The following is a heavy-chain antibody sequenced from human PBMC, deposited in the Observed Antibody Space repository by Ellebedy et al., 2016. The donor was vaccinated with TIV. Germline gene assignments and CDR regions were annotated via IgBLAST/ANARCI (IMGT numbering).Heavy chain of an antibody. CDR2: ISGGGSST. D-gene: IGHD3-22*01. V-gene: IGHV3-23*01. CDR1: GFTFSSFA. Sequence: GESLKISCAASGFTFSSFAMHWVRQAPGKGLEWLSVISGGGSSTYHADSVKGRFTITRDNSKNTLYLQTNRLRTEDMAVYFCAKGSSSGFNYDRVGFEYWGQGTLVTVSS. CDR3: AKGSSSGFNYDRVGFEY. J-gene: IGHJ4*01.